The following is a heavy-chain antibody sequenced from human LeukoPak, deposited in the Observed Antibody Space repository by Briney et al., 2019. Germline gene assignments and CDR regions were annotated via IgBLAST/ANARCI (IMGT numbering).Heavy chain of an antibody. J-gene: IGHJ3*02. CDR3: ARAGYLRSGIYLPKFDI. Sequence: SETLSLTCTVSGYSISSGYYWGWIRQPPGKGLEWIGSIYHSGSTYYNPSLKSRVTISVDTSKNQFSLKLSSVTAADTAFYYCARAGYLRSGIYLPKFDIWGQGTLVTVSS. D-gene: IGHD2-15*01. V-gene: IGHV4-38-2*02. CDR1: GYSISSGYY. CDR2: IYHSGST.